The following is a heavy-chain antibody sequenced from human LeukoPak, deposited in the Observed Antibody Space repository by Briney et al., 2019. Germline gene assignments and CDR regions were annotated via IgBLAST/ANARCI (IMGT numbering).Heavy chain of an antibody. J-gene: IGHJ4*02. Sequence: PSETLTLTCTVSGGSISSSSYYWGWIRQPPGKGREWIGSIYYSGSTYYSPSLRSRVTISVDTSKNQFSQKVSSVTAADMAVYYCARENTAMVPDYWGQGTLVTVSS. V-gene: IGHV4-39*02. CDR3: ARENTAMVPDY. D-gene: IGHD5-18*01. CDR2: IYYSGST. CDR1: GGSISSSSYY.